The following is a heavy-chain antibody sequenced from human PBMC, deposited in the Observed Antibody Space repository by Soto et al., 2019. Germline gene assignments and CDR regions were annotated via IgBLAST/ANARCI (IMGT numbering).Heavy chain of an antibody. J-gene: IGHJ6*02. CDR3: ARGADFWSGYSLYYYYYGMDV. Sequence: SVKVSCKASGGTFSRYSISWVRQAPGQGLEWMGGIIPIFGTANYAQKFQGRVTITADESTSTAYMELSSLRSEDTAVYYCARGADFWSGYSLYYYYYGMDVWGQGTTVTVSS. D-gene: IGHD3-3*01. V-gene: IGHV1-69*13. CDR1: GGTFSRYS. CDR2: IIPIFGTA.